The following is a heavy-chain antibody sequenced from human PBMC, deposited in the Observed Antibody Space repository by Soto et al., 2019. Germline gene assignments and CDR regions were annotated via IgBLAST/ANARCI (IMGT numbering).Heavy chain of an antibody. Sequence: GSLRLSWADSGFTLRRYWVSWVSHAPGKGMEWLATIKTDASEKKYVDSVKSRFTVSRDKAKKSRYLQMDSQRAEDTDVYYCARDSGYGSLSSVNHYLGCWGRGTLVTV. CDR3: ARDSGYGSLSSVNHYLGC. D-gene: IGHD3-10*01. CDR1: GFTLRRYW. V-gene: IGHV3-7*01. J-gene: IGHJ4*01. CDR2: IKTDASEK.